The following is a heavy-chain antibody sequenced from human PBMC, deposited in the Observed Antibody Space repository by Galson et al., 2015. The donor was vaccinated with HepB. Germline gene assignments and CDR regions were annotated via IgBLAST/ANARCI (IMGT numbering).Heavy chain of an antibody. CDR2: IIPIFGTA. CDR1: GGTFSSYA. J-gene: IGHJ2*01. CDR3: ARDAYCSGGSCHDWYFDL. Sequence: SVKVSCKASGGTFSSYAISWVRQAPGQGLEWMGWIIPIFGTANYAQKFQGRVTITADESTSTAYMELSSLRSEDTAVYYCARDAYCSGGSCHDWYFDLWGRGTLVTVSS. V-gene: IGHV1-69*13. D-gene: IGHD2-15*01.